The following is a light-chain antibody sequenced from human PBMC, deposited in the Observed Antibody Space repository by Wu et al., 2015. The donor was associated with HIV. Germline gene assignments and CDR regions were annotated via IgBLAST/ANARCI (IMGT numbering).Light chain of an antibody. CDR3: QHYDNSQFT. CDR2: GTS. Sequence: EILMTQSPDTLSVSPGEAATLSCRASQSVTNNLAWYQQKPGQAPRLLIYGTSNRAAGVSDRFGGWGTGTDFHLIINRLEPEDSAVYFCQHYDNSQFTFGPGTKVHIK. J-gene: IGKJ3*01. CDR1: QSVTNN. V-gene: IGKV3-20*01.